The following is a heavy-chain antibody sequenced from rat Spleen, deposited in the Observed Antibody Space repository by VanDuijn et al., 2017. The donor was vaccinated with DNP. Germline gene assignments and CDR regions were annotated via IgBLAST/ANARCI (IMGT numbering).Heavy chain of an antibody. CDR1: GFTFSDYY. CDR3: AREGYIPFDY. V-gene: IGHV5-25*01. Sequence: EVLLVESDGGLVQPGRSLKLSCAVSGFTFSDYYMAWVRQAPAKGLEWVATISSTGDNTYYSDSVKGRVTLSRDNAKSTLYLQMDSLRSEDTATYYCAREGYIPFDYWGQGVMVTVSS. D-gene: IGHD1-9*01. J-gene: IGHJ2*01. CDR2: ISSTGDNT.